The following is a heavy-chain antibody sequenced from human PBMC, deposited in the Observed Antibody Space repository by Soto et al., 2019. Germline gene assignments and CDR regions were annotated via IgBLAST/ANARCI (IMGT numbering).Heavy chain of an antibody. D-gene: IGHD4-17*01. Sequence: GGSLRLSCAASGITFTNAWMSWVRQAPGKGLEWVGRIKNRADGGTTDYAAPVRGRFTISRDGSKNTLFLQMNSLEAEDTAVYYCTTDPGDYEDFWGQGTRVTVSS. CDR2: IKNRADGGTT. CDR3: TTDPGDYEDF. CDR1: GITFTNAW. V-gene: IGHV3-15*01. J-gene: IGHJ4*02.